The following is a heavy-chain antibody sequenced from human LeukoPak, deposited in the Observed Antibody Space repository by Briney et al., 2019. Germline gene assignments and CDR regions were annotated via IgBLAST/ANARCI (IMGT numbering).Heavy chain of an antibody. J-gene: IGHJ6*03. D-gene: IGHD2-2*01. CDR3: ARSHIVVVPAGRGSRYFYMDG. Sequence: PSETLSLTCTVSGYSMRSGYYWGWIRLAPGKGLEWIGSIYHSGSTYYNLSLRRRVIMSVDTSKNQFSLKVNSVTAADTAIYYCARSHIVVVPAGRGSRYFYMDGWGRGTTVAVSS. V-gene: IGHV4-38-2*02. CDR2: IYHSGST. CDR1: GYSMRSGYY.